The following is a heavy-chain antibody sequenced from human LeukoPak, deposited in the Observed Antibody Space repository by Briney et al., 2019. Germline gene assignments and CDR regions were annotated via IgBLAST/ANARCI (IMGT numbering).Heavy chain of an antibody. D-gene: IGHD2-2*01. Sequence: GGSLTVSRAASGFTFSGSAMHWVRQASGKGLEWVGRIRRKANSYATAYAASVKGRFTISRDDSKNTAYLQMNSLKTEDTAVYYCTSPDIVVVPVVAEYGDYCGQAALVTVSS. J-gene: IGHJ4*02. V-gene: IGHV3-73*01. CDR2: IRRKANSYAT. CDR1: GFTFSGSA. CDR3: TSPDIVVVPVVAEYGDY.